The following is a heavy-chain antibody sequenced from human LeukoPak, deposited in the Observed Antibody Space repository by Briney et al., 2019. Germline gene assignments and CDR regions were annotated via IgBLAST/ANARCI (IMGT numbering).Heavy chain of an antibody. CDR1: GFTFSSYG. D-gene: IGHD6-13*01. V-gene: IGHV3-23*01. Sequence: GGSLRLSCAASGFTFSSYGLNWVRQAPGKGLEWVSVISGSGGSTYYADSVKGRFTISRDNSKNTLYLQMNSLRAEDTAVHYCAKSGYSSSWSNAAVYNWFDPWGQGTLVTVSS. J-gene: IGHJ5*02. CDR3: AKSGYSSSWSNAAVYNWFDP. CDR2: ISGSGGST.